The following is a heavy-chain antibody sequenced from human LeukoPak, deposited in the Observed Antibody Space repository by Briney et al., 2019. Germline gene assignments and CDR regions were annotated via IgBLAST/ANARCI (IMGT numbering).Heavy chain of an antibody. J-gene: IGHJ4*02. CDR2: IKYDGSDE. D-gene: IGHD6-19*01. CDR3: ARSSGWRSEFDY. V-gene: IGHV3-7*01. Sequence: GGSLRLSCAASGFTFSSYWMTWVRQAPGKGLEWVANIKYDGSDEYYVDSMKGRFTISRDNAKNSLYLQMNSLRAEDTAVYYCARSSGWRSEFDYWGQGTLVTVSS. CDR1: GFTFSSYW.